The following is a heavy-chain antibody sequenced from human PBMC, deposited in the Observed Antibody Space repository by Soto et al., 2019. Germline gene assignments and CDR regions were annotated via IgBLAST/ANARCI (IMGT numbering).Heavy chain of an antibody. CDR1: GFTFGDYA. J-gene: IGHJ6*02. D-gene: IGHD3-22*01. Sequence: SLRLSCTASGFTFGDYAMSWVRQAPGKGLEWVGFIRSKAYGGTTEYAASVKGRFTISRDDSKSIAYLQMNSLKTEDTAVYYCTRDYDYYDSSGYRMGWYYYYYYGMDVWGQGTTVTAP. CDR3: TRDYDYYDSSGYRMGWYYYYYYGMDV. CDR2: IRSKAYGGTT. V-gene: IGHV3-49*04.